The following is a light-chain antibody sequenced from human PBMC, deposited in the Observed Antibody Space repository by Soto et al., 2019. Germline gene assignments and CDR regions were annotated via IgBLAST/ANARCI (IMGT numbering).Light chain of an antibody. V-gene: IGKV3-11*01. J-gene: IGKJ1*01. CDR3: QQCDNWWT. CDR1: QSISNY. CDR2: DAS. Sequence: EIVLTQSPATLSLSPGERATLSCRASQSISNYLAWYQQKPGQAPRLLIYDASNRATGIPARFSGSGSGTDFTLTISSLEPEDFAVYYCQQCDNWWTFGQGTKVEIK.